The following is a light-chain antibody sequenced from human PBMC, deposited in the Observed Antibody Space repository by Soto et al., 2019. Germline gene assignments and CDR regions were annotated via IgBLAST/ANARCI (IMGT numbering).Light chain of an antibody. J-gene: IGKJ1*01. Sequence: EIVLTQYPGTLSLSPGERATLSCRASQSVSSGYLAWYQQKPGQAPRLLIYGTSTRATGIPDRFSGSGSGTDFTFTITRLGPEDFAVYYCQQYGGSPRTFGQGTKVEMK. CDR3: QQYGGSPRT. V-gene: IGKV3-20*01. CDR2: GTS. CDR1: QSVSSGY.